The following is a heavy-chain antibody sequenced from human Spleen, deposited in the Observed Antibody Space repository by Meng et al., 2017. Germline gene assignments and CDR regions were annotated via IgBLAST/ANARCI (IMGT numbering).Heavy chain of an antibody. CDR2: INPKSGDT. CDR3: ARDEDISAAGKLFGDY. D-gene: IGHD6-13*01. CDR1: GGTFSSYA. V-gene: IGHV1-2*06. J-gene: IGHJ4*02. Sequence: GDLVQSGAEVKKPGSSVKVSCKASGGTFSSYAISWVRQAPGQGLEWMGRINPKSGDTHYAQKFQARVTMTGDTSISTAYMELSGLRSDDTAMYYCARDEDISAAGKLFGDYWGQGTLVTVSS.